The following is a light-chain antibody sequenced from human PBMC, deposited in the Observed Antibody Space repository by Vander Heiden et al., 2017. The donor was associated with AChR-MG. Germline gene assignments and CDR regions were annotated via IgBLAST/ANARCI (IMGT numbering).Light chain of an antibody. J-gene: IGLJ1*01. Sequence: QSALTQPPSASGSPGQSVTISCTGTSGDGGAYNYVPWYQQHPGKVPTLILHELRTRPSGVPSRFSGSKSGTTASLTVSVLQPEDEADYYCSSYAGGNKDVFGTGTKVTVL. CDR1: SGDGGAYNY. CDR3: SSYAGGNKDV. CDR2: ELR. V-gene: IGLV2-8*01.